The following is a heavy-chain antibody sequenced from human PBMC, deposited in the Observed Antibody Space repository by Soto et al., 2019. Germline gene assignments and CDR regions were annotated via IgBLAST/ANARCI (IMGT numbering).Heavy chain of an antibody. J-gene: IGHJ4*02. CDR2: IIPIFGIA. Sequence: ASVTVSCKASGYTFTSYAMHWVPQAPGQGLEWMGRIIPIFGIANYAQKFLGRVTITADKSTSTAYMELSSLRSEDTAVYYCARDDSSGYSFDYWGQGTLVTVSS. D-gene: IGHD3-22*01. CDR3: ARDDSSGYSFDY. CDR1: GYTFTSYA. V-gene: IGHV1-69*04.